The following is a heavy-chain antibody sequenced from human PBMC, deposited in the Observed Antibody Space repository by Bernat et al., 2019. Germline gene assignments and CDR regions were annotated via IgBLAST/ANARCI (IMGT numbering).Heavy chain of an antibody. J-gene: IGHJ4*02. V-gene: IGHV3-23*01. D-gene: IGHD2-2*01. Sequence: EVQLLESGGGLVQPGGSLRLSCAASGFTFSSYAMSWVRQAPGEGLEWVSAISGSGGSTYYADSVKGRFTISRDNSKNTLYLQMNSLRAEDTAVYYCAKGQTPIVVVPAANDYWGQGTLVTVSS. CDR1: GFTFSSYA. CDR2: ISGSGGST. CDR3: AKGQTPIVVVPAANDY.